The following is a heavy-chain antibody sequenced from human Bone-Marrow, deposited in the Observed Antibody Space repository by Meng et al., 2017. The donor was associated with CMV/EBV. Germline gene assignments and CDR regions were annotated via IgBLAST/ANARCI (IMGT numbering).Heavy chain of an antibody. CDR2: ISYDGSNK. V-gene: IGHV3-30*04. CDR3: AKGGGGYCSGGSCFPYWYFDL. CDR1: GFTFSSYA. J-gene: IGHJ2*01. D-gene: IGHD2-15*01. Sequence: GESLKISCAASGFTFSSYALHWVRQAPGKGLEWVALISYDGSNKYYADSVKGRFTISRDNSKNTLYLQMSSLRVEDTAMYYCAKGGGGYCSGGSCFPYWYFDLWGRGILVTVSS.